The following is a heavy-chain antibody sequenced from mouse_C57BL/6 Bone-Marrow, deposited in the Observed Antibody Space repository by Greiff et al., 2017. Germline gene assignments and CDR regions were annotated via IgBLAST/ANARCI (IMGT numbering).Heavy chain of an antibody. Sequence: EVQLQQSGPVLVKPGASVKMSCKASGYTFTDYYMNWVKQSHGKSLEWIGVINPYNGGTSYNQKFKGKATLTVDKSSSTAYMELNSLTSEDSAVYYCASEGLLLLDYWGQGTTLTVSS. J-gene: IGHJ2*01. CDR1: GYTFTDYY. V-gene: IGHV1-19*01. CDR3: ASEGLLLLDY. D-gene: IGHD1-1*01. CDR2: INPYNGGT.